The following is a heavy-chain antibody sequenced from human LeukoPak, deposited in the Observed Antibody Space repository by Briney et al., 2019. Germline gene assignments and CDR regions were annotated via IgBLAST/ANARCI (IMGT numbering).Heavy chain of an antibody. Sequence: SETLSLTCTVSGGSISSYYWSWIRQPPGKGLEWIGYIYYSGSTNYNPSLKSRVTISVDTSKNQFSLKLSSVTAADTAVYYCARETSGIAAAGSKDYYYYYMDVWGKGTTVTISS. V-gene: IGHV4-59*01. D-gene: IGHD6-13*01. CDR2: IYYSGST. CDR1: GGSISSYY. CDR3: ARETSGIAAAGSKDYYYYYMDV. J-gene: IGHJ6*03.